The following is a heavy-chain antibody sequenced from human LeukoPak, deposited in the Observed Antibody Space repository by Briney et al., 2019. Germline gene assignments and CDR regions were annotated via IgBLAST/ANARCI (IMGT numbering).Heavy chain of an antibody. CDR1: GYTFTSYG. Sequence: ASVKVSCKASGYTFTSYGVSWVRQAPGQGLEWMGIINPSGGSTSYAQKFQGRVTMTRDMSTSTVYMELSSLRSEDTAVYYCARDAGYGSGSYYYVYYYYMDVWGKGTTVTVSS. V-gene: IGHV1-46*01. CDR3: ARDAGYGSGSYYYVYYYYMDV. CDR2: INPSGGST. D-gene: IGHD3-10*01. J-gene: IGHJ6*03.